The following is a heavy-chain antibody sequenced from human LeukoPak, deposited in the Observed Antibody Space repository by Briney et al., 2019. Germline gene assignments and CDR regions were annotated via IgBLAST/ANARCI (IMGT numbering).Heavy chain of an antibody. CDR1: GFTFSSYG. CDR3: AKDSLGGYTYGWGVFDI. CDR2: IWYDGSNK. V-gene: IGHV3-33*06. J-gene: IGHJ3*02. D-gene: IGHD5-18*01. Sequence: PGGSLRLSCAASGFTFSSYGMHWVRQAPGKGLEWVSVIWYDGSNKYYADSVKGRFTISRDNSKNTLYLQMNTLRADDTAVYYCAKDSLGGYTYGWGVFDIWGQGTMVTVSS.